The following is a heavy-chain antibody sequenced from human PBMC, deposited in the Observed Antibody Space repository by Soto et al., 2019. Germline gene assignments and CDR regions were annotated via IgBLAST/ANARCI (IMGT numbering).Heavy chain of an antibody. D-gene: IGHD3-22*01. Sequence: EVQLVESGGDLVQPGGSLRLSCAASGFTVSNNYMSWVRQAPGKGLEWVSVIYTGGYTNYADSVKGRFTISRYSSKNTLYLQMDSLRAEDTAVYYCAREAIIVIAAPEYYFDYWGQGTLVTVSS. CDR2: IYTGGYT. J-gene: IGHJ4*02. V-gene: IGHV3-66*01. CDR1: GFTVSNNY. CDR3: AREAIIVIAAPEYYFDY.